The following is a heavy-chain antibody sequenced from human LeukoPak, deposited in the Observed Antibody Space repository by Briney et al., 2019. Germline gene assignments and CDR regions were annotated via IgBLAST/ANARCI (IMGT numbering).Heavy chain of an antibody. Sequence: SETLSLTCTVAGGSISSGGYYWSWIRQPPGKGLESIGYIYHSGSTYYNPSLKSRVTISVDRSKNQFSLKLSSVTAADTAVYYCARGTVTTHGDAFDIWGQGTMVTVSS. J-gene: IGHJ3*02. CDR3: ARGTVTTHGDAFDI. CDR1: GGSISSGGYY. V-gene: IGHV4-30-2*01. CDR2: IYHSGST. D-gene: IGHD4-17*01.